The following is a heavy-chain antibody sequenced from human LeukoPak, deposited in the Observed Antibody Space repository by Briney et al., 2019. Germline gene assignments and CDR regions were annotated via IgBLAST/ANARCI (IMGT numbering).Heavy chain of an antibody. J-gene: IGHJ2*01. V-gene: IGHV1-46*01. D-gene: IGHD4-17*01. CDR2: INPTGGST. Sequence: EASVKVSCKASGYTFTSYYMHWVRQAPGQGLEWMGLINPTGGSTGYAQKFQGRVTMTRDMSTSTVYMELSSLRSEDTAVYYCARDSTGDHLKYFDLWGRGTLVTVSS. CDR3: ARDSTGDHLKYFDL. CDR1: GYTFTSYY.